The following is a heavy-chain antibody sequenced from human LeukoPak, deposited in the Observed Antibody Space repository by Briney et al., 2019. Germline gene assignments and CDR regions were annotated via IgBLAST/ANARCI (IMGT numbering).Heavy chain of an antibody. D-gene: IGHD5-18*01. J-gene: IGHJ4*02. CDR3: AKDLDTATDFDY. CDR2: IWYDGSNK. V-gene: IGHV3-33*06. CDR1: GFTFSIYG. Sequence: GRSLRLSCAASGFTFSIYGMHWVRQAPGKGLEWVAVIWYDGSNKYYADSVKGRLTISRDNSKNTLYLQMNSLRAEDTAVYYCAKDLDTATDFDYWGQGTLVTVSS.